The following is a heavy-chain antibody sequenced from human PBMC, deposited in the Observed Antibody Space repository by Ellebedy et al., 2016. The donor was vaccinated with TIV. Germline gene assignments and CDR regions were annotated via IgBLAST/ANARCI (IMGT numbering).Heavy chain of an antibody. D-gene: IGHD4-17*01. CDR3: ARRGSYGDYAVQVNSWFDT. CDR2: IYQDGSKR. Sequence: GESLKISCAASGFSFRSYWMSWVRQAPGKGLEWVANIYQDGSKRFYVDSVKGRFTISRDNVNNLLFLQMNSLRAEDTAVYYCARRGSYGDYAVQVNSWFDTWGQGTLVTVSS. V-gene: IGHV3-7*01. J-gene: IGHJ5*02. CDR1: GFSFRSYW.